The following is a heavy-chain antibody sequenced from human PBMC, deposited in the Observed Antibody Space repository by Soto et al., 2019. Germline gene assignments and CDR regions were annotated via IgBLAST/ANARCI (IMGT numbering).Heavy chain of an antibody. D-gene: IGHD2-15*01. CDR2: IIPIFGTA. CDR3: ARHPGGRGYYYVMDV. CDR1: GGTFSSYA. Sequence: QVQLVQSGAEVKKPGSSVKVSCKASGGTFSSYAISWVRQAPGQGLEWMGGIIPIFGTANYAQKFQGRVTITADESTRTAYMEMSSLRAEDTAVYYCARHPGGRGYYYVMDVWGKGTTVTAS. V-gene: IGHV1-69*12. J-gene: IGHJ6*04.